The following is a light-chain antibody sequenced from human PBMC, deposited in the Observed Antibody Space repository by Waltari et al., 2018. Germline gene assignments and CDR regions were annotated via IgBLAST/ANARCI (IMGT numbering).Light chain of an antibody. V-gene: IGKV3-15*01. CDR2: IVS. CDR3: QQYDTWPYT. Sequence: EIVMTQSPATLSVSPGEGATLPCRASQRISSNLAWYQQKPGQAPRLLIYIVSTRATGIPARFSGSGSGTEFTLTISSLQSEDVALYYCQQYDTWPYTFGQGTKLEIK. CDR1: QRISSN. J-gene: IGKJ2*01.